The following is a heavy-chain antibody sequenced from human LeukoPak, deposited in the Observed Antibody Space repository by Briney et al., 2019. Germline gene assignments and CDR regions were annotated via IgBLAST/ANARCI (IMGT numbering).Heavy chain of an antibody. D-gene: IGHD2-8*01. Sequence: GASVKVSCKASGYTFTSYGISWVRQAPGQGLEWMGIINPSGGSTSYAQKFQGRVTMTRDTSTSTVYMELSSLRSEDTAVYYCARDGTRLVYASYWGQGTLVTVSS. CDR2: INPSGGST. J-gene: IGHJ4*02. CDR1: GYTFTSYG. V-gene: IGHV1-46*01. CDR3: ARDGTRLVYASY.